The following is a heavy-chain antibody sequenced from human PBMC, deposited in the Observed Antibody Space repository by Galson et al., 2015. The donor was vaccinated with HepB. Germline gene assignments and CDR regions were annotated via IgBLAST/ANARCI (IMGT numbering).Heavy chain of an antibody. CDR3: ATSHFVAEAGGGAFDI. V-gene: IGHV1-24*01. CDR1: GYTLTELS. J-gene: IGHJ3*02. CDR2: FDPEDGEA. Sequence: SVKVSCKVSGYTLTELSMHWVRQAPGKGLEWMGGFDPEDGEAIYAQKFQGRVTMTEDTSTDTAYMELSSLRSEDTAVYYCATSHFVAEAGGGAFDIWGQGTMVTVSS. D-gene: IGHD6-13*01.